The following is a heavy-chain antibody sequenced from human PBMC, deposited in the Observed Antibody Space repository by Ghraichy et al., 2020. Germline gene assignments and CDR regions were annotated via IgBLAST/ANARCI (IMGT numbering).Heavy chain of an antibody. J-gene: IGHJ6*02. CDR3: ARVERYYYYGMDV. V-gene: IGHV4-61*02. CDR1: GGSISSGTYY. Sequence: SETLSLTCTVSGGSISSGTYYWSWIRQPAGKGLEWIGRFYTTGTTNYNPSLKSRVSISVDTSKNQFSLNLSSVTAADTAVYYCARVERYYYYGMDVWGQGTTVTVSS. CDR2: FYTTGTT.